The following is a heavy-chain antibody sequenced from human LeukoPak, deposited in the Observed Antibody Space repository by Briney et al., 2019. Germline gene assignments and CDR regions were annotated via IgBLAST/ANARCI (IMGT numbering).Heavy chain of an antibody. CDR3: ARATMYYYMDV. CDR2: IYYSGST. J-gene: IGHJ6*03. V-gene: IGHV4-39*07. D-gene: IGHD5-12*01. Sequence: SETLSLTCTVSGGSISSSSHYWGWIRQPPGKGLEWIGSIYYSGSTYYNPSLKSRVTISVDTSKNQFSLKLSSVTAADTAVYYCARATMYYYMDVWGKGTTVTISS. CDR1: GGSISSSSHY.